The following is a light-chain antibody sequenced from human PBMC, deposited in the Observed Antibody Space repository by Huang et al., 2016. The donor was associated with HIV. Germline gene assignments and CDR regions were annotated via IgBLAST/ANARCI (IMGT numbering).Light chain of an antibody. V-gene: IGKV1-39*01. J-gene: IGKJ1*01. CDR1: QSISTY. Sequence: DIQMTQSPSSLSASVGDIVTKTCRASQSISTYLNWYQQKPGKAPKLLIDAASALQSGVPSRCSGSGSGTDFTLTISSLQPEDFATYFCQQSFTTQWTFGQGTKVDVK. CDR3: QQSFTTQWT. CDR2: AAS.